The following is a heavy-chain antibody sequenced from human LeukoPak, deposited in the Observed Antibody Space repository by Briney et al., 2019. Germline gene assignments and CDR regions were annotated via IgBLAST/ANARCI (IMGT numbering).Heavy chain of an antibody. V-gene: IGHV3-7*01. CDR2: IKQDGSEK. D-gene: IGHD1-1*01. J-gene: IGHJ5*02. CDR1: GFTFSSYW. Sequence: GGSLRLSCAASGFTFSSYWTSWVRQAPGKGLEWVANIKQDGSEKYYVDSVKGRFTISRDNAKNMLYLQMNSLRAEDTAVYYCARDPNGNWWFDPWGQGTLVTVSS. CDR3: ARDPNGNWWFDP.